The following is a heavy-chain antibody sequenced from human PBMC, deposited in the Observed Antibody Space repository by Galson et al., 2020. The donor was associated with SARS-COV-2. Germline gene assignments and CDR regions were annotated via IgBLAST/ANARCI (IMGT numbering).Heavy chain of an antibody. CDR2: INAGNGNT. CDR1: GYTFTSYA. V-gene: IGHV1-3*01. CDR3: ARDLVGATFPFDY. D-gene: IGHD1-26*01. J-gene: IGHJ4*02. Sequence: ASVKVSCKDSGYTFTSYAMNWVRQDPGQRLEWMGWINAGNGNTNYSQQFQGRVTITRDTSASTAYMELSSLRSEDTAVYYCARDLVGATFPFDYWGQGTLVTVSS.